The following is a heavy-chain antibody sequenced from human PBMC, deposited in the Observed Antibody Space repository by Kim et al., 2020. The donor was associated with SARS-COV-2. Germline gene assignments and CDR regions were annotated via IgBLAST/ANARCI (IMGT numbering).Heavy chain of an antibody. D-gene: IGHD2-15*01. CDR1: GFTFSNYA. Sequence: GGSLRLSCAASGFTFSNYAMSWVRQAPGKGLEWVSAISGSGGSTYYADSVKGRFTISRDNSKNTLYLQMNSLRAEDTAVYYCAKGPRALLRPGGDYWGQGTLVTVSS. CDR2: ISGSGGST. CDR3: AKGPRALLRPGGDY. V-gene: IGHV3-23*01. J-gene: IGHJ4*02.